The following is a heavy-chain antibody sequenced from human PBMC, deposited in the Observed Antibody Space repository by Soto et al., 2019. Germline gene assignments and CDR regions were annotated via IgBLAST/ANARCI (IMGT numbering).Heavy chain of an antibody. CDR2: ISGSGGST. CDR1: GFTFSSYA. J-gene: IGHJ6*02. CDR3: AKDARVVVTAIPYYYYYGMDV. D-gene: IGHD2-21*02. Sequence: GGSLRLSCAASGFTFSSYAMSWVRQAPGKGLEWVSAISGSGGSTYYADSVKGRFTISRDNSKNTLYLQMNSLRAEDTAVYYCAKDARVVVTAIPYYYYYGMDVWGQGTTVTVSS. V-gene: IGHV3-23*01.